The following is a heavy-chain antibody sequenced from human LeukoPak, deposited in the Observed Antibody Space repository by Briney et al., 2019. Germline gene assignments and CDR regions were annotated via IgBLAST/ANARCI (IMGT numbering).Heavy chain of an antibody. D-gene: IGHD1-26*01. CDR1: GFTFNSYA. V-gene: IGHV3-30*04. J-gene: IGHJ4*02. Sequence: PGGPLRLSCAASGFTFNSYAMHWVRQAPGKGLEWVAVISYDGNNKYYADSVKGRFTISRDNSKNTLYLQMNSLRAEDTAVYYCASIEGGSYHTPFDYWGQGTLVTVSS. CDR2: ISYDGNNK. CDR3: ASIEGGSYHTPFDY.